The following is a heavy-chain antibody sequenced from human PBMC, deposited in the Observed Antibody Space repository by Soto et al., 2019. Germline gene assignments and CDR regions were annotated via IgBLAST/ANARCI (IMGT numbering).Heavy chain of an antibody. CDR3: ASRRYCSSTSCQYDAFDI. V-gene: IGHV1-45*02. J-gene: IGHJ3*02. Sequence: SVKVSCKASGYTFTYRYLHWVRQAPGQALEWMGWITPFNGNTNYAQKFQDRVTITRDRSMSTAYMELSSLRSEDTAMYYCASRRYCSSTSCQYDAFDIWGQGTMVTVSS. CDR2: ITPFNGNT. D-gene: IGHD2-2*01. CDR1: GYTFTYRY.